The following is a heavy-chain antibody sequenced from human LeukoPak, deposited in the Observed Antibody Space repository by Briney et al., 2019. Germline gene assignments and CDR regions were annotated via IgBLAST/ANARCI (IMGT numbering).Heavy chain of an antibody. D-gene: IGHD3-22*01. J-gene: IGHJ1*01. V-gene: IGHV4-39*01. CDR3: ASRYESSAYYYVPTEFFQH. CDR1: GDSISSYY. CDR2: LYYSGAT. Sequence: PSETLSLTCTVSGDSISSYYWGWIRQPPGKGLEWIGSLYYSGATHYNPSLKSRVTVSADTSKNQFSLKLSSVTAADTAVYYCASRYESSAYYYVPTEFFQHWGQGTLVTVSS.